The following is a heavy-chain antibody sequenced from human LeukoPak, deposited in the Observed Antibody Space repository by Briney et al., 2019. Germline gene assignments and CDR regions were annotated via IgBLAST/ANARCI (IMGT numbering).Heavy chain of an antibody. CDR1: GFTFDDYA. Sequence: PGGSLRLSCAASGFTFDDYAMHWVRQAPGKGLEWVSGISWNSGTIGYADSVKGRFTISSDNAKNSLYLQMNSLRAEDTALYYCAKDLLWFGELLEMGALDYWGQGTLVTVSS. J-gene: IGHJ4*02. CDR3: AKDLLWFGELLEMGALDY. V-gene: IGHV3-9*01. CDR2: ISWNSGTI. D-gene: IGHD3-10*01.